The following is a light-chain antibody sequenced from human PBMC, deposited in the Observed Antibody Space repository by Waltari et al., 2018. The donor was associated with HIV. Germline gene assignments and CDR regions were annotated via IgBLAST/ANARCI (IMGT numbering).Light chain of an antibody. V-gene: IGLV2-8*01. J-gene: IGLJ2*01. CDR1: SSVAGGYNY. Sequence: QSPLTWPPSASGSPGQSVRISCAGTSSVAGGYNYVSWYQQHPAEAPKLMIYEVRNRPSGVPDRFSGSNSGNTASLTVSGLQAEDEADYYCSSYAGSNNVVFGGGTKLTVL. CDR2: EVR. CDR3: SSYAGSNNVV.